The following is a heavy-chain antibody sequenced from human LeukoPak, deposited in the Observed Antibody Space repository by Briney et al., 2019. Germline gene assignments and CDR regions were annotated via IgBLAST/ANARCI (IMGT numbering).Heavy chain of an antibody. J-gene: IGHJ4*02. CDR1: GGSISSYY. CDR2: IYYSGST. Sequence: SETLSLTCTVSGGSISSYYWSWIRQPPGKGLEWIGYIYYSGSTNYNPSLKSRVTISVDTSKNQFSLKLSSVTAADTAVYYCAKTGGHYFDYWGQGTLVTVSS. V-gene: IGHV4-59*01. CDR3: AKTGGHYFDY. D-gene: IGHD7-27*01.